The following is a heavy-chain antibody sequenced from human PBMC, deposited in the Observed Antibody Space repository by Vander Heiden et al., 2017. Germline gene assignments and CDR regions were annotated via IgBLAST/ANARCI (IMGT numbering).Heavy chain of an antibody. CDR3: ARPYSGRPDYFQH. CDR2: ISYDGSNK. CDR1: GFTFSSYA. V-gene: IGHV3-30-3*01. Sequence: QVQLVESGGGVVQPGRSLRLSCAASGFTFSSYAMHWVRQAPGKGLEWVAVISYDGSNKYYADAVKGRFTISRDNSKNTMYLQMKRMRAEDTAVHYFARPYSGRPDYFQHWGQGTLVTVYS. J-gene: IGHJ1*01. D-gene: IGHD1-26*01.